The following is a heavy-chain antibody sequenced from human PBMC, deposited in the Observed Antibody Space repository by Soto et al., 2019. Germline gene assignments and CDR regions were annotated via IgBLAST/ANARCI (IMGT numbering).Heavy chain of an antibody. D-gene: IGHD6-13*01. J-gene: IGHJ5*02. CDR3: ARDQGVAAAGITWFDP. Sequence: PLETLSLTCTVSGASMNSYHWSWIRQPAGKGLEWIGHIHSSGSTNYNPSLKSRVTMSVDTSKNQFSLGLMSLTAADTAVYYCARDQGVAAAGITWFDPWGQGSLVTVSS. CDR2: IHSSGST. V-gene: IGHV4-4*07. CDR1: GASMNSYH.